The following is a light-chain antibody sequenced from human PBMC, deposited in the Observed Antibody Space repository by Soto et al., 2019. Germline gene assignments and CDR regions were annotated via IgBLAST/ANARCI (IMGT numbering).Light chain of an antibody. CDR3: SSYTSSSTLV. Sequence: QSVLTQPASVSGSPGQSITISCTGNSSDVGGYNYVSWYQQRPGNAPKLMIYDVSNWPSGVSNRFSGSKSGNTASLTISGLQAEDEADYYCSSYTSSSTLVFGGGTKLTVL. CDR1: SSDVGGYNY. V-gene: IGLV2-14*01. CDR2: DVS. J-gene: IGLJ2*01.